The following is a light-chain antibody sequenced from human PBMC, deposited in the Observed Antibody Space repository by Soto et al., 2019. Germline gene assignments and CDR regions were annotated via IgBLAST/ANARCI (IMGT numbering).Light chain of an antibody. CDR1: QDISNY. CDR3: QQYENLPIT. V-gene: IGKV1-33*01. J-gene: IGKJ5*01. CDR2: DAF. Sequence: IKMTQSPSSLSASVGDRVNITCQASQDISNYLNWYQQKPGKDPXLLIFDAFSLETGVPSRFSGSGSGTDFTFTISSLQPEDIATYYCQQYENLPITFGQGTRLEI.